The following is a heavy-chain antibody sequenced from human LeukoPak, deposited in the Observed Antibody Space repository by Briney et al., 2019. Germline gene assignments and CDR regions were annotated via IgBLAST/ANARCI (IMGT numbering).Heavy chain of an antibody. J-gene: IGHJ6*02. V-gene: IGHV3-7*01. CDR1: GFTFSSYW. CDR2: IKQDGSEK. CDR3: ARASSVVRGLIYYGMTS. Sequence: GGSLRLSCAASGFTFSSYWMSWVRQAPGKGLEWVANIKQDGSEKYYVDSVKGRFTISRDNAKNSLYLQMNSLRAEDTAVYYCARASSVVRGLIYYGMTSGAEGPRSPSP. D-gene: IGHD3-10*01.